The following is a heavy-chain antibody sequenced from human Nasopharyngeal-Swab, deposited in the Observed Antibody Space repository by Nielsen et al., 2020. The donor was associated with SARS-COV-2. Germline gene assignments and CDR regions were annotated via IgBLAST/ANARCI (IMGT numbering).Heavy chain of an antibody. CDR3: ARDDYGDYGYFGH. D-gene: IGHD4-17*01. J-gene: IGHJ4*02. CDR2: VNPHSRGT. CDR1: GYTLTGYY. V-gene: IGHV1-2*02. Sequence: ASVKVSYKASGYTLTGYYMHWVRQAPGHGIEWMGWVNPHSRGTKYAQKFQGRVTMTSDTSINTAYMELRRLRSDDTAVYYCARDDYGDYGYFGHWGQGTLVTVSS.